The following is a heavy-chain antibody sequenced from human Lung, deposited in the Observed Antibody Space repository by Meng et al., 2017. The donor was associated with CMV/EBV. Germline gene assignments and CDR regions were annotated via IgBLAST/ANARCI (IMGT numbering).Heavy chain of an antibody. CDR3: ARDRFEDYDFWSGYSLTDYYGMDV. CDR2: IKQDGSEK. J-gene: IGHJ6*02. Sequence: GGSLRLSCAASGFTFSSYWMSWVRQAPGKGLEWVANIKQDGSEKYYVDSVKGRFTISRDNAKNSLYLQMNSLRAEDTAVYYCARDRFEDYDFWSGYSLTDYYGMDVWGQGTXVTVSS. V-gene: IGHV3-7*01. CDR1: GFTFSSYW. D-gene: IGHD3-3*01.